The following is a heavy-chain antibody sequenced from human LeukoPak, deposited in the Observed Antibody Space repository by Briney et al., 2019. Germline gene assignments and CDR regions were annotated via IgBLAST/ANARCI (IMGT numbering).Heavy chain of an antibody. CDR2: IYYSGTT. D-gene: IGHD3-22*01. V-gene: IGHV4-39*07. J-gene: IGHJ4*02. CDR3: ARAILYYDSSGYIDY. Sequence: SETLSLTCTVSGGSISSSSYYWGWIRQPPGKGLDWIGSIYYSGTTYYNPSLKGRVTISVDTSKNQFSLKLSSVTAADTAVYYCARAILYYDSSGYIDYWGQGTLVTVSS. CDR1: GGSISSSSYY.